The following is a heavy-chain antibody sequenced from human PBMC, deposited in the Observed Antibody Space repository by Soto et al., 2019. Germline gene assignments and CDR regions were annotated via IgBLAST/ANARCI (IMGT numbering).Heavy chain of an antibody. D-gene: IGHD3-16*01. J-gene: IGHJ6*04. CDR3: AREVGELISYCYGMDV. CDR2: IIPIFGTA. CDR1: GGTFSSYA. V-gene: IGHV1-69*01. Sequence: QVQLVQSGAEVKKPGSSVKVSCKASGGTFSSYAISWVRQAPGQGLEWMGGIIPIFGTANYAKKFQGRVTNNEDEYTSQADRERTSLRHKNTAVYYCAREVGELISYCYGMDVGLKGTVVTVAS.